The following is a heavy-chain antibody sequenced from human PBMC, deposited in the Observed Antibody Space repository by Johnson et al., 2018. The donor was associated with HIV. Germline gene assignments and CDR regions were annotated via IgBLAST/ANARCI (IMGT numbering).Heavy chain of an antibody. CDR2: IRYDGSNK. CDR3: AKDDAYSGYGYDAFDI. D-gene: IGHD5-12*01. Sequence: QEQLVESGGGLIQPGGSLRLSCAASGFTVSSNYMSWVRQAPGKGLEWVAFIRYDGSNKYYADSVKGRFTISRDNSKNTLYLQMNSLRAEDTAVYYCAKDDAYSGYGYDAFDIWGQGTMVTVSS. CDR1: GFTVSSNY. V-gene: IGHV3-30*02. J-gene: IGHJ3*02.